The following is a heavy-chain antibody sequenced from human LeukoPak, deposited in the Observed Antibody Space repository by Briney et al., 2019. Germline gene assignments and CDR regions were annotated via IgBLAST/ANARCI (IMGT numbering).Heavy chain of an antibody. Sequence: KSSETLSLTCTVSGGSISSYYWSWIRQPPGKGLEWIGYIYYSGSTNYTPSLKSRVTISVDTSKNQFSLKLSSVTAADTAVYYCARVRYYYYGMDVWGQGTTVTVSS. CDR2: IYYSGST. CDR1: GGSISSYY. V-gene: IGHV4-59*01. CDR3: ARVRYYYYGMDV. J-gene: IGHJ6*02.